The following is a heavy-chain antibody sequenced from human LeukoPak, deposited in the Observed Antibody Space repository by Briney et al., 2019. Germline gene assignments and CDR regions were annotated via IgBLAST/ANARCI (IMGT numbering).Heavy chain of an antibody. CDR3: ARLGATSTYYFDH. D-gene: IGHD1-26*01. Sequence: SETLSLTCTVSGASISSGAYYWSGIRQPPGKGLEWIGYIFYSGSTYYNPSLKSRITISLDTSKAQFSLRLSSVTAADTAIYFCARLGATSTYYFDHWGQGTLVTVSS. J-gene: IGHJ4*02. CDR1: GASISSGAYY. V-gene: IGHV4-31*03. CDR2: IFYSGST.